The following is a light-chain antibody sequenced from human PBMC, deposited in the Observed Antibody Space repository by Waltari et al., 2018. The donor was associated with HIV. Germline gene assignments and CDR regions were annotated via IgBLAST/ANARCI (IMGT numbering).Light chain of an antibody. CDR2: KAS. CDR1: QSISSW. V-gene: IGKV1-5*03. Sequence: DIQMTQSPSTLSASVGDRVTITCRPSQSISSWLAWYQQKPGKATTLLIYKASSLESGVPSRFSGSGSRTEFTLTISSLQTDDFATYDCQQYNSYSITFGQGTRLEIK. J-gene: IGKJ5*01. CDR3: QQYNSYSIT.